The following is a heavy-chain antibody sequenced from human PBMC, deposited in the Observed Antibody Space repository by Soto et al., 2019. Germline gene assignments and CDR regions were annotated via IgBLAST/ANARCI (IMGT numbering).Heavy chain of an antibody. CDR3: TKNNYWAFDI. Sequence: LSCAASGFTFGSYWMTWVRQAPGKGLEWVANIKQDGSEKYYVDSVKGRFTISRDNAENSLYLQMNSLRAEDTAVYYCTKNNYWAFDIWGQGTMVTVSS. J-gene: IGHJ3*02. CDR2: IKQDGSEK. CDR1: GFTFGSYW. V-gene: IGHV3-7*03. D-gene: IGHD1-20*01.